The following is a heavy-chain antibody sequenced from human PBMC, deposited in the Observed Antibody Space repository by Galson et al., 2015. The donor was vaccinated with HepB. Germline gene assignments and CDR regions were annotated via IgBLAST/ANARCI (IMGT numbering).Heavy chain of an antibody. CDR3: ARGTTDYDFGKYYGMDV. J-gene: IGHJ6*02. V-gene: IGHV3-30-3*01. CDR2: MSHDGVNK. Sequence: SLRLSCAASGFTLTNHTIHWVRQAPGNGLAWISMMSHDGVNKYFAGSVKGRFTISRDSSKNTLYLQMDSLRTEDTAVYYCARGTTDYDFGKYYGMDVWGPGTTVTVSS. D-gene: IGHD4/OR15-4a*01. CDR1: GFTLTNHT.